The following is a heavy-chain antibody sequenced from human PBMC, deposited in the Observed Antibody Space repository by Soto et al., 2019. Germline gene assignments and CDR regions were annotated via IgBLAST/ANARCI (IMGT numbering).Heavy chain of an antibody. J-gene: IGHJ4*02. CDR1: GFTFSSYG. V-gene: IGHV3-30*18. CDR3: AKEWVYDSSGWSFDY. D-gene: IGHD3-22*01. Sequence: QVQLVESGGGVVQPGRSLRLSCAASGFTFSSYGMHWVRQAPCKGREWVAVISYDGSNKYYSDSVQGRITISSDNAKNTLYLQMNSLRAEDTAVYYCAKEWVYDSSGWSFDYWGQGTLVTASS. CDR2: ISYDGSNK.